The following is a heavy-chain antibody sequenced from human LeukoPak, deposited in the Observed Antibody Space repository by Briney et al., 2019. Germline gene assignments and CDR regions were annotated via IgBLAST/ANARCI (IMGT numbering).Heavy chain of an antibody. Sequence: GASVKVSCKASGGTFSSYAISWVRQAPGQGLEWMGGIIPIFGTANYAQKFQGRVTITADESTSTAYMELSSLRSEDTAVYYCATEIRGYVMFAYAFDIWGQGTMVTVSS. J-gene: IGHJ3*02. D-gene: IGHD3-10*02. V-gene: IGHV1-69*13. CDR2: IIPIFGTA. CDR1: GGTFSSYA. CDR3: ATEIRGYVMFAYAFDI.